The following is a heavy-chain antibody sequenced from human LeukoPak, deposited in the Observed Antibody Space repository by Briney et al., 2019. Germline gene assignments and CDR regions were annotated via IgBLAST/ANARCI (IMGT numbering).Heavy chain of an antibody. Sequence: PSETLSLTCTVSSGSISSGSYCWGWIRQPPGKGLEWIGSIYYSGSTYYNPSLKSRVTISVDTSKNQFSLKLSSVTAADTAVYYCAREGVVPAAGVFDYWGQGTLVTVSS. CDR2: IYYSGST. D-gene: IGHD2-2*01. V-gene: IGHV4-39*02. J-gene: IGHJ4*02. CDR3: AREGVVPAAGVFDY. CDR1: SGSISSGSYC.